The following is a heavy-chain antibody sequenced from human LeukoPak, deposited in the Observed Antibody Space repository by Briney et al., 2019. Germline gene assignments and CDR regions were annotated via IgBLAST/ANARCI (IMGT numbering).Heavy chain of an antibody. CDR2: IIPIFGTA. Sequence: ASVKVSCKASGGTFSSYAISWVRQAPGQGLEWMGRIIPIFGTANYAQKFQGRVTITTDESTSTAYMELSSLRSEDTAVYYCARDMTTVTTFDYWGQGTLVTVSS. CDR1: GGTFSSYA. V-gene: IGHV1-69*05. CDR3: ARDMTTVTTFDY. J-gene: IGHJ4*02. D-gene: IGHD4-17*01.